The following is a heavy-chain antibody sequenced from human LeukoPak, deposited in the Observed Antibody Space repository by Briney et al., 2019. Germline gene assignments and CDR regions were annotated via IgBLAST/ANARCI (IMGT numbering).Heavy chain of an antibody. Sequence: PGGSLRLSCVASGSSISAYTLNWVRQAPGKGLERVASISSGAFITYHADSVKGRFTISRDDAKNSLFLQMNSLRGEDTAVYYCARELSVAYMDVWGKGAAVTVSS. CDR2: ISSGAFIT. CDR3: ARELSVAYMDV. V-gene: IGHV3-21*06. J-gene: IGHJ6*03. CDR1: GSSISAYT.